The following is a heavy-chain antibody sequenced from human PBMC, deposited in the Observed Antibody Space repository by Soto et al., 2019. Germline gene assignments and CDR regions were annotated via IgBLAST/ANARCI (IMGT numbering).Heavy chain of an antibody. CDR2: IIPILGIA. V-gene: IGHV1-69*02. J-gene: IGHJ4*02. D-gene: IGHD1-20*01. CDR1: GGTFSSYT. Sequence: QVQLVQSGAEVQKPGSSVKVSCKASGGTFSSYTISWVRQAPGQGLEWMGRIIPILGIANYAQKFQGRVTITADKSTSTAYMELSSLRSEDTAVYYCARGPGLTGTDYWGQGTLVTVSS. CDR3: ARGPGLTGTDY.